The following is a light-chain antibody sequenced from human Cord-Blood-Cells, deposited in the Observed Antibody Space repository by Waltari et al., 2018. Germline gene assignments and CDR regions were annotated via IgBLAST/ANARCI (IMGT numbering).Light chain of an antibody. CDR3: CSYAGSSTYV. V-gene: IGLV2-23*02. CDR1: SSHAGSYNV. CDR2: EVS. Sequence: QSALTQTASVSGSPGPSITLSCTGTSSHAGSYNVISWYQQHPGKAPKLMIYEVSKRPSGVSNRFSGSKSGNTASLTISGLQAEDEADYYCCSYAGSSTYVFGTGTKVTVL. J-gene: IGLJ1*01.